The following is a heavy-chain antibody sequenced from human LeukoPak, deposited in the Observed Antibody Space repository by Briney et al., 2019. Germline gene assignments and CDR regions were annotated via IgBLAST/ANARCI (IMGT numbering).Heavy chain of an antibody. CDR2: INPNSGGT. D-gene: IGHD3-9*01. V-gene: IGHV1-2*02. CDR3: ARALTRSRILTGAYFDY. CDR1: GYTFTGYY. J-gene: IGHJ4*02. Sequence: ASVKVSCKASGYTFTGYYMHWVRQAPGQGLEWMGWINPNSGGTNYAQKFQGRVTMTRDTSISTAYMELSRLRSDDTAVYYCARALTRSRILTGAYFDYWGQGTLVTVSS.